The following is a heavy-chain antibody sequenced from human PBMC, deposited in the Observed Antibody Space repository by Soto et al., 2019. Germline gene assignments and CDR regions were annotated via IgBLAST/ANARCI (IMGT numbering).Heavy chain of an antibody. D-gene: IGHD2-21*02. Sequence: EEQLLESGGGLEQPGGSLRVSCAASGFTFSNYAMSWVRQAPGKGLEWVSGISRSGGSTYYSHSVKGRFTISRDNSKNALYLQMNSLRAEDTAVYYCAKDGHIVVVAAPSDYWGQGTLVTVSS. CDR3: AKDGHIVVVAAPSDY. J-gene: IGHJ4*02. CDR2: ISRSGGST. V-gene: IGHV3-23*01. CDR1: GFTFSNYA.